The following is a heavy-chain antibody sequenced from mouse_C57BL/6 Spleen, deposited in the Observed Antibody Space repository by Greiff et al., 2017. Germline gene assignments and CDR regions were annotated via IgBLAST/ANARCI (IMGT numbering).Heavy chain of an antibody. J-gene: IGHJ2*01. CDR3: AREGGTAHYFDY. V-gene: IGHV1-54*01. CDR1: GYAFTNYL. Sequence: QVQLKQSGAELVRPGTSVKVSCKASGYAFTNYLIEWVKQRPGQGLEWIGVINPGSGGTNYNEKFKGKATLTADKSSSTASMQLSSLTSEDSAVYCCAREGGTAHYFDYWGQGTTLTVSS. CDR2: INPGSGGT. D-gene: IGHD4-1*01.